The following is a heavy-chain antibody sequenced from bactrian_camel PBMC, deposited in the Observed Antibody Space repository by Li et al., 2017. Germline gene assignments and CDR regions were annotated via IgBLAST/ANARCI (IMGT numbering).Heavy chain of an antibody. V-gene: IGHV3-2*01. Sequence: HVQLVESGGGLVQPGGSLRLSCAASGFTYSSYYMTWVRQAPGKGLEWVSTIVSDGSETYNAVSVKGRFAMSRDNAKNTLFLQLNSLKTEDTAMYYCTKALGSSQATSTTAVRGQGTQVTVS. CDR3: TKALGSSQATSTTAV. D-gene: IGHD3*01. CDR2: IVSDGSET. CDR1: GFTYSSYY. J-gene: IGHJ4*01.